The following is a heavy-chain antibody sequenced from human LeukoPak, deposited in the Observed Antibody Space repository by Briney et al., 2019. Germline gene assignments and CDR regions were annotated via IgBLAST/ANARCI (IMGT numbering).Heavy chain of an antibody. CDR2: IYLGDSDT. J-gene: IGHJ4*02. D-gene: IGHD2-15*01. Sequence: GESLKISCKGSGYSFTNYWIAWGRQMPGKGLEWMGIIYLGDSDTRYSPSFQGQVTISADKSISTAYLQWSSLKDSDTAMYYCARRAGGYCSGGRCYYFDFWGQGTLVTVSS. V-gene: IGHV5-51*01. CDR1: GYSFTNYW. CDR3: ARRAGGYCSGGRCYYFDF.